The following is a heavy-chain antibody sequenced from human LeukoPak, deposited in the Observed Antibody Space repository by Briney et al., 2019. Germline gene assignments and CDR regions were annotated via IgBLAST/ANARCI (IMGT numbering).Heavy chain of an antibody. CDR1: GGSFSSYS. CDR3: ARGYYPPRWYFDL. D-gene: IGHD3-10*01. CDR2: IIEKGNA. V-gene: IGHV4-34*01. J-gene: IGHJ2*01. Sequence: PSETLSLTCALYGGSFSSYSWSWPWIRQTPEKGLEWIGEIIEKGNANYNPSLKSRVTIDLDTSKNQFSLKLTSMTAADTAMYYCARGYYPPRWYFDLWGRGTLVTVSS.